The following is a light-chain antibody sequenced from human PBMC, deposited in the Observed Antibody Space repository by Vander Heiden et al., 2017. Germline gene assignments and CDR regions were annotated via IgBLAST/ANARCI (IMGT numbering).Light chain of an antibody. CDR1: SLRSYY. Sequence: SSELTPDPAVSVALGQLVRITCQGDSLRSYYASWYQQKPGQAPVLVIYGKNNRPSGIPDRFSGSSSGNTASLTITGAQAEDEADYYCNSRDSSGNHVVFGGGTKLTVL. J-gene: IGLJ2*01. CDR2: GKN. V-gene: IGLV3-19*01. CDR3: NSRDSSGNHVV.